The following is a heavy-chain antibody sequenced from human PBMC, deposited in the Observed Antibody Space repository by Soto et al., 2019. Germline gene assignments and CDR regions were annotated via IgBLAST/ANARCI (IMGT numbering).Heavy chain of an antibody. CDR3: ASVKYSPPYSCSYGMDV. V-gene: IGHV1-18*01. D-gene: IGHD5-18*01. CDR2: ISAYNGST. CDR1: GYTFTSYG. J-gene: IGHJ6*02. Sequence: QVQLVQSGAEVKKPGASVKVSCKASGYTFTSYGISWVRQAPGQGLEWMGWISAYNGSTNYAQKLQGRVTMTTDTSTSTAYRTLRRLRSDDTAVYYGASVKYSPPYSCSYGMDVWGQGTTVTVSS.